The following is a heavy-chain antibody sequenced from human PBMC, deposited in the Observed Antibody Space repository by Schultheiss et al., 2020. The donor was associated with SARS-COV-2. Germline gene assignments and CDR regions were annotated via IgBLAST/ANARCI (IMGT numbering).Heavy chain of an antibody. J-gene: IGHJ6*02. CDR2: INHSGST. D-gene: IGHD4-11*01. Sequence: SETLSLTCAVYGGSFSGYYWSWIRQPPGKGLEWIGEINHSGSTNYNPSLKSRVTISVDTSKNQFSLKLNSVTAADTAVYYCARALIGRTTYYYYGMDVWGQGTTVTVSS. CDR3: ARALIGRTTYYYYGMDV. CDR1: GGSFSGYY. V-gene: IGHV4-34*01.